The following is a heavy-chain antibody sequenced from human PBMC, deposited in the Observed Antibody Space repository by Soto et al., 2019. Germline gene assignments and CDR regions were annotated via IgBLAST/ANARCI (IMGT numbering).Heavy chain of an antibody. J-gene: IGHJ6*02. D-gene: IGHD2-2*01. V-gene: IGHV1-69*01. CDR1: GGTFSSYA. CDR3: ARSHGSSTSLEIYYYYYYGMDV. CDR2: IIPISGTA. Sequence: QVQLVQSGAEVQKPGSSVKVSCKASGGTFSSYAISWVRQAPGQGLEWMGGIIPISGTANYAQKFQGRVTITADESTSTADMELSSLRSEDTAVYYCARSHGSSTSLEIYYYYYYGMDVWGQGTTVTVSS.